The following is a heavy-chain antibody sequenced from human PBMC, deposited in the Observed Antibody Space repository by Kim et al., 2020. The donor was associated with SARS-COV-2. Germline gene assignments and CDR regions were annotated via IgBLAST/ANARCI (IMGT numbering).Heavy chain of an antibody. D-gene: IGHD6-13*01. CDR3: ATQAIAAAGFDY. J-gene: IGHJ4*02. CDR1: GYTLTELS. V-gene: IGHV1-24*01. Sequence: ASVKVSCKVSGYTLTELSMHWVRQAPGKGLEWMGGFDPEDGETIYAQKFQGRVTMTEDTSTDTAYMELSSLRSEDTAVYYCATQAIAAAGFDYWGQGTLVTVSS. CDR2: FDPEDGET.